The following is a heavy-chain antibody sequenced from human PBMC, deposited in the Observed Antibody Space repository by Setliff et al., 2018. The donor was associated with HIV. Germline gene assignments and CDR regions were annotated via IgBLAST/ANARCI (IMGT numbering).Heavy chain of an antibody. CDR3: ARETYFFDVTTFYSYALGV. Sequence: SVKVSCKASGFTFNHYALSWVRQAPGQRPEWMGGTNPQSDIANYAQRFQGRVTITADRSTSTSYMELRGLRSEDTAVYFCARETYFFDVTTFYSYALGVRGQGTTVTVSS. V-gene: IGHV1-69*10. D-gene: IGHD4-17*01. CDR1: GFTFNHYA. J-gene: IGHJ6*02. CDR2: TNPQSDIA.